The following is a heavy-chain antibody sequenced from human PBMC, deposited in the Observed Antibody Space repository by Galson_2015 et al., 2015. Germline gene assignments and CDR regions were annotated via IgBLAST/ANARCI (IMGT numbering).Heavy chain of an antibody. Sequence: SLRLSCAASGFTFSSYWMSWVRQALGKGLEWVANIKQDGSEKYYVDSVKGRFTISRDNAKNSLYLQMNSLRAEDTAVYYCARDADGAVSYYVLILLYFDYWGQGTLVTVSS. CDR1: GFTFSSYW. CDR3: ARDADGAVSYYVLILLYFDY. D-gene: IGHD3-10*01. J-gene: IGHJ4*02. CDR2: IKQDGSEK. V-gene: IGHV3-7*01.